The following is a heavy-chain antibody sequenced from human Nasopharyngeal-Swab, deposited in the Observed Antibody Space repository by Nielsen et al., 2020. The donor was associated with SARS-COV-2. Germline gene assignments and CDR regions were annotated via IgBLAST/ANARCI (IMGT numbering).Heavy chain of an antibody. V-gene: IGHV3-11*01. CDR2: ISSSGSTI. D-gene: IGHD3-22*01. CDR1: GFTFSDYY. Sequence: GESLKISCAASGFTFSDYYMSWIRQAPGKGLEWVSYISSSGSTIYYADSVKGRFTISRDNAKNSLYLQMNSLRAEDTAVYYCARADYDSSGYYRYYHYYYGMDVWGQGTTVTVSS. J-gene: IGHJ6*02. CDR3: ARADYDSSGYYRYYHYYYGMDV.